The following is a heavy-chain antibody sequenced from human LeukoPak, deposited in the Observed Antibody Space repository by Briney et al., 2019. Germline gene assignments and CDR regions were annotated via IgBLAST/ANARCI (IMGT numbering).Heavy chain of an antibody. V-gene: IGHV4-38-2*02. J-gene: IGHJ4*02. D-gene: IGHD2-2*01. CDR2: IYRSGST. CDR1: GYSISSGYY. CDR3: ARGPYCSATSCYENPFDY. Sequence: TSETLSLTCTVSGYSISSGYYWGWIRQPPGKGLEWIGSIYRSGSTYYNPSLKSRVTISVDTSKNQFSLKLSSVTAADTAVYYCARGPYCSATSCYENPFDYWVQGTLVTVSS.